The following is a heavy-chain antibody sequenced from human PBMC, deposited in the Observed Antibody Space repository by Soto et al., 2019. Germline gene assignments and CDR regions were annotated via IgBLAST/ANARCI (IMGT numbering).Heavy chain of an antibody. CDR2: IKGKPDGGAT. V-gene: IGHV3-15*01. J-gene: IGHJ4*02. Sequence: WSLRLSCAASGFTFNTAWLTWVRQAPGKGPEWVGRIKGKPDGGATDYAALVEGRFMISRDDSQNTVFLQMNSLKTDDTAVYYCTAGSPFNYWGPGTLVTVSS. CDR1: GFTFNTAW. CDR3: TAGSPFNY.